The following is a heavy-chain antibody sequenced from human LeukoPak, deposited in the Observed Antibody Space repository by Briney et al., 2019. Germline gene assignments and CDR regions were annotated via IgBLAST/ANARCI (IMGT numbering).Heavy chain of an antibody. CDR3: AKRGIVIRAVIIVGFHKEAYYFDY. V-gene: IGHV3-23*01. J-gene: IGHJ4*02. D-gene: IGHD3-10*01. CDR2: ISDSGGST. Sequence: GGSLRLSCAVSGITLSNYGMSWVRQAPGKGLEWVAGISDSGGSTNYADSVKGRFTISRHNPKNTLYLQMNSLRAEDTAVYFCAKRGIVIRAVIIVGFHKEAYYFDYWGQGALVTVSS. CDR1: GITLSNYG.